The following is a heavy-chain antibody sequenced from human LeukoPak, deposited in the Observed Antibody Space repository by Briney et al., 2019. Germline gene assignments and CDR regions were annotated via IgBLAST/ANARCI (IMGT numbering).Heavy chain of an antibody. D-gene: IGHD3-22*01. CDR2: INWNGSNT. Sequence: PGGSLRLSCAASGFTFDDYSMSWVRQAPGKGLEWVSGINWNGSNTCYADSVKGRFTISRDNAKNSLYLQMNSLRAGDTALYYCAIERTYYYDTKTDYFDYWGQGALVTVSS. CDR3: AIERTYYYDTKTDYFDY. V-gene: IGHV3-20*04. J-gene: IGHJ4*02. CDR1: GFTFDDYS.